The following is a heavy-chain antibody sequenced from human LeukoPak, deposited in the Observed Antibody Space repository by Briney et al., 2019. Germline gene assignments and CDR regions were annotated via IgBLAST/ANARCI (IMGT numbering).Heavy chain of an antibody. D-gene: IGHD3-16*01. CDR2: IYPSGST. Sequence: PSESLSPTRRVAAGSITSYYWSSIRQPAGKGLGWIGRIYPSGSTNYNPSLKSRVTMSLDTSKNQLSLKLSSVTAADTAVYYCARLIFPRNWLDPWGQGTLVTVSS. J-gene: IGHJ5*02. CDR3: ARLIFPRNWLDP. CDR1: AGSITSYY. V-gene: IGHV4-4*07.